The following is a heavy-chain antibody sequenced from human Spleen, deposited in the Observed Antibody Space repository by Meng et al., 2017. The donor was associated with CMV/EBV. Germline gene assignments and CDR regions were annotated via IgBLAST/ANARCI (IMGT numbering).Heavy chain of an antibody. V-gene: IGHV4-34*01. CDR2: INHSGST. CDR3: ARAPIVVVPAANWFDP. D-gene: IGHD2-2*01. Sequence: QVQLQESGPGLVKPSEPLSLTCAVYGGSFSGYYWSWIRQPPGKGLEWIGEINHSGSTNYNPSLKSRVTISVDTSKNQFSLKLSSVTAADTAVYYCARAPIVVVPAANWFDPWGQGTLVTVSS. CDR1: GGSFSGYY. J-gene: IGHJ5*02.